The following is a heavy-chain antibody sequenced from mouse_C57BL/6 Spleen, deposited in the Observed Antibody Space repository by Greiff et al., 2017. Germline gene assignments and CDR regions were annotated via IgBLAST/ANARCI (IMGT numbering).Heavy chain of an antibody. J-gene: IGHJ1*03. Sequence: DVKLVESGGGLVKPGGSLKLSCAASGFTFSSYAMSWVRQTPEKRLEWVATISDGGSYTYYPDNVKGRFTISRDNAKNNLYLQMSHLKSEDTAMYYCARDRDERWYCDVWGTGTTVTVSS. V-gene: IGHV5-4*01. CDR3: ARDRDERWYCDV. CDR2: ISDGGSYT. CDR1: GFTFSSYA. D-gene: IGHD3-1*01.